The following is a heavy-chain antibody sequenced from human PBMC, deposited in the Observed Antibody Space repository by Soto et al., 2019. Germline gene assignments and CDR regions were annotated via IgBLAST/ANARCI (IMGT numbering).Heavy chain of an antibody. CDR1: GFTFSDYY. CDR2: ISSSGSTI. D-gene: IGHD3-3*01. V-gene: IGHV3-11*01. Sequence: GGSLRLSCAVSGFTFSDYYMSWIRQAPGKGLEWISYISSSGSTIYYADSVKGRFTISRDNAKNSLYLQMNSLKAEDTAVYYCARDQRAGITIFGVVSYWGQGTLVPVSS. CDR3: ARDQRAGITIFGVVSY. J-gene: IGHJ4*02.